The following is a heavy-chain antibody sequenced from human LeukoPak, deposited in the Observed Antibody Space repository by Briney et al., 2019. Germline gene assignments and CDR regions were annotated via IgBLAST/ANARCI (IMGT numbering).Heavy chain of an antibody. V-gene: IGHV1-18*01. Sequence: ASVKVSCKASGYTFTSYGMNWVRQAPGQGLEWMGWISSYNGNTNYAQKFQDRVTMTTYTSTSTAYMELRSLRSDDTAVYYCARDHTSGWYNPNDFDYWGQGNLVTVSS. D-gene: IGHD6-19*01. CDR2: ISSYNGNT. CDR3: ARDHTSGWYNPNDFDY. J-gene: IGHJ4*02. CDR1: GYTFTSYG.